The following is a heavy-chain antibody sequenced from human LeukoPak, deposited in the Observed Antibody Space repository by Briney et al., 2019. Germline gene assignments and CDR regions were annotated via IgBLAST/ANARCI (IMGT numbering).Heavy chain of an antibody. CDR3: ARDKESYSGSYSFDY. V-gene: IGHV1-2*02. CDR1: GGTFSSYA. J-gene: IGHJ4*02. D-gene: IGHD1-26*01. CDR2: INPNSGGT. Sequence: GASVKVSCKASGGTFSSYAISWVRQAPGQGLEWMGWINPNSGGTNYAQKFQGRVTMTRDTSISTAYMELSRLRSDDTAVYYCARDKESYSGSYSFDYWGQGTLVTVSS.